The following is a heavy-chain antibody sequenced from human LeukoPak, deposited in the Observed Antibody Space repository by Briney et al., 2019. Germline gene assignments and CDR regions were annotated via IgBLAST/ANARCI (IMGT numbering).Heavy chain of an antibody. Sequence: GGSLRLSCAASGFTFSSYSMNWVRQAPGKGLEWVAVISYDGSNKYYADSMKGRFTISRDNSKNTLYPQMNSLRAEDTAVYYCARDLRDGYNSFDYWGQGTLVTVSS. D-gene: IGHD5-24*01. CDR1: GFTFSSYS. J-gene: IGHJ4*02. V-gene: IGHV3-30*03. CDR3: ARDLRDGYNSFDY. CDR2: ISYDGSNK.